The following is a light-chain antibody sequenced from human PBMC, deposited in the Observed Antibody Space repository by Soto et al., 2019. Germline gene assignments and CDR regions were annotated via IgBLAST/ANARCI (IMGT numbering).Light chain of an antibody. CDR3: QQYDSSPRT. Sequence: EIVLTQSPATLSLSPGERATLSCRASQSVSSYLAWYQQKPGQAPRPLIYGASRRATGVPDRFSGSGSGTDFTLTISRLEPEDFAMYYCQQYDSSPRTFGQGTKVDIK. J-gene: IGKJ1*01. CDR2: GAS. V-gene: IGKV3-20*01. CDR1: QSVSSY.